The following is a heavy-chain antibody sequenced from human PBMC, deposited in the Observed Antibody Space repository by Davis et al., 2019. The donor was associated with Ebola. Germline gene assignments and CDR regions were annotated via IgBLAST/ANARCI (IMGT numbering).Heavy chain of an antibody. V-gene: IGHV4-39*01. D-gene: IGHD3-10*01. CDR3: ARQGLWFGELLYPNWFDP. J-gene: IGHJ5*02. Sequence: SETLSLTCTVSGGSISSSSYYWGWIRQPPGKGLVWIGSIYYSGSTYYNPSLKSRVTISVDTSKNQFSLKLSSVTAADTAVYYCARQGLWFGELLYPNWFDPWGQGTPVTVSS. CDR2: IYYSGST. CDR1: GGSISSSSYY.